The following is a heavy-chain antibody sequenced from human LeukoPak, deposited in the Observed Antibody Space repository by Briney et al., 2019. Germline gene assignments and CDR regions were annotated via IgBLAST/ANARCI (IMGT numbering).Heavy chain of an antibody. V-gene: IGHV4-38-2*02. CDR2: IYHSGNT. CDR1: NYSISSGYY. D-gene: IGHD6-13*01. CDR3: AGTYSLYDAFDI. Sequence: PSETLSLTCSVSNYSISSGYYWGWIRPPPGNGLEWIGNIYHSGNTYYNPSLKSRVSMSVDTSENQFSLKLSSVTAADTAVYYCAGTYSLYDAFDIWGQGTMVTVSS. J-gene: IGHJ3*02.